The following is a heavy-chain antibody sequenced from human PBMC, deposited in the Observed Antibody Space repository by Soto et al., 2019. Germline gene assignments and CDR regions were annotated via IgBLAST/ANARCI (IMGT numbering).Heavy chain of an antibody. CDR2: IIPIFGTA. D-gene: IGHD1-26*01. J-gene: IGHJ6*02. CDR1: GGTFSSYA. Sequence: QVQLVQSGAEVKKPGSSVKVSCKASGGTFSSYAISWVRQAPGQGLEWMGGIIPIFGTADYAQTFQGRVTITADESTTPPPLELSSLRPADTALYYFASHTGSSPEGRYYSGMDVWRQGTTVTVSS. CDR3: ASHTGSSPEGRYYSGMDV. V-gene: IGHV1-69*12.